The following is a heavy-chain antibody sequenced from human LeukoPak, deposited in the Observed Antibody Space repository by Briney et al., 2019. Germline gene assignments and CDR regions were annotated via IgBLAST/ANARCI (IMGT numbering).Heavy chain of an antibody. CDR3: ARPPSITNPYYGMDV. D-gene: IGHD3-3*01. J-gene: IGHJ6*02. Sequence: GGSLRLSCAASGFTFSIYGMHWVRQAPDKGLEWVAVIWNDGSNKYYADSVKGRFTISRDNSKNTLYLQMNSLRAEDTAVYYCARPPSITNPYYGMDVWGQGTTVTVSS. V-gene: IGHV3-33*01. CDR2: IWNDGSNK. CDR1: GFTFSIYG.